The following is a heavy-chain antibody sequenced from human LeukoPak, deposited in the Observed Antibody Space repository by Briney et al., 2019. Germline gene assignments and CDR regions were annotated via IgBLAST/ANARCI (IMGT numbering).Heavy chain of an antibody. J-gene: IGHJ4*02. CDR2: INPNSGGT. CDR3: AVHYDSSGYTLHISFDY. V-gene: IGHV1-2*02. Sequence: ASVKVSCKASGYTFTGYYMHWVRQAPGQGLEWMGWINPNSGGTNYAQKLQGRVTMTTDTSTSTAYMELRSLRSDDTAVYYCAVHYDSSGYTLHISFDYWGQGTLVTVSS. CDR1: GYTFTGYY. D-gene: IGHD3-22*01.